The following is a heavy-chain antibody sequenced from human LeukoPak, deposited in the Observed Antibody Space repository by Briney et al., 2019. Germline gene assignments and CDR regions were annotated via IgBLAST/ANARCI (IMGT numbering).Heavy chain of an antibody. Sequence: GGSLRLSCAASGFTFSDYYMTWIRLAPGKGLEWVSYISHSGNTIYYADSVRGRFTISRDNAKNSLFLQMNSLTADDTAVYYCARERTTIVSGTTIGAYWGQGTLVTVSS. D-gene: IGHD2/OR15-2a*01. CDR1: GFTFSDYY. CDR3: ARERTTIVSGTTIGAY. CDR2: ISHSGNTI. J-gene: IGHJ4*02. V-gene: IGHV3-11*04.